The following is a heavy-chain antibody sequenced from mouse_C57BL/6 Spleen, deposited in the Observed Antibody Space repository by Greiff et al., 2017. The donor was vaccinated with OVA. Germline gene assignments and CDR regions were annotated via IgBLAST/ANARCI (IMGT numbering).Heavy chain of an antibody. CDR1: GYTFTSYD. J-gene: IGHJ1*03. CDR2: IYPRDGST. V-gene: IGHV1-85*01. CDR3: ARYLGYGYDWYFDV. D-gene: IGHD2-2*01. Sequence: QVQLKESGPELVKPGASVKLSCKASGYTFTSYDINWVKQRPGQGLEWIGWIYPRDGSTKYNEKFKGKATLTVDTSSSTAYMELHSLTSEDSAVYFCARYLGYGYDWYFDVWGTGTTVTVSS.